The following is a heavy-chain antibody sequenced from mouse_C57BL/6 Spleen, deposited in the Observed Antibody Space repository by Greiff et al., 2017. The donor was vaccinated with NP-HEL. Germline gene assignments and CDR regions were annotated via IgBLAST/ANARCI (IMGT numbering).Heavy chain of an antibody. D-gene: IGHD2-4*01. J-gene: IGHJ2*01. CDR3: ARGGLRRGEYYFDY. CDR2: INPNNGGT. Sequence: EVQLQQSGPELVKPGASVKMSCKASGYTFTDYNMHWVKQSHGKSLEWIGYINPNNGGTSYNQKFKGKATLTVNKSSSTAYMERRSLTSEDSAVYYCARGGLRRGEYYFDYWGQGTTLTVSS. V-gene: IGHV1-22*01. CDR1: GYTFTDYN.